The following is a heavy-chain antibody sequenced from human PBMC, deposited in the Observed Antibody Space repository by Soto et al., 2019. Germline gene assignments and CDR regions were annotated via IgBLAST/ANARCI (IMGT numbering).Heavy chain of an antibody. D-gene: IGHD6-19*01. V-gene: IGHV3-30*18. Sequence: GGSLRLSCAASGFTFSSYGMHWVRQAPGKGLEWVAVISYDGSNKYYADSVKGRFTISRDNSKNTLYLQMNSLRAEDTAVYYCAKDLRAVAGFDYWGQGTLVTVSS. CDR1: GFTFSSYG. CDR3: AKDLRAVAGFDY. CDR2: ISYDGSNK. J-gene: IGHJ4*02.